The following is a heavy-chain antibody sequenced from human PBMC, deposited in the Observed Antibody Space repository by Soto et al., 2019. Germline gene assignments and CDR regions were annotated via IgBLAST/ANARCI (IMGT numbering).Heavy chain of an antibody. CDR3: ARDTRYCISTSCYEGAYYYYGMDV. Sequence: ASVKVSCKASGYTFTSYGISWVRQAPGQGLEWMGWISAYNGNTNYAQKLQGRVTMTTDTSTSTAYMELRSLRSDDTAVYYCARDTRYCISTSCYEGAYYYYGMDVWGQ. CDR1: GYTFTSYG. D-gene: IGHD2-2*01. CDR2: ISAYNGNT. J-gene: IGHJ6*02. V-gene: IGHV1-18*01.